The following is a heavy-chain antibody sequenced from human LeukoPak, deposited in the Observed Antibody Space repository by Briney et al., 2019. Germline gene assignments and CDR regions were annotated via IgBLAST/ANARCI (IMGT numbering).Heavy chain of an antibody. V-gene: IGHV3-21*01. D-gene: IGHD5-12*01. Sequence: PGGSLRLSCAASGVTFSSYSMNWVRQAPGKGLEWVSSISSSSSYIYYADSVKGRFTISRVNAKNSLYLQMNSLRAEDTAVYYCARDSNIAAFDIWGQGTMVTVSS. J-gene: IGHJ3*02. CDR3: ARDSNIAAFDI. CDR2: ISSSSSYI. CDR1: GVTFSSYS.